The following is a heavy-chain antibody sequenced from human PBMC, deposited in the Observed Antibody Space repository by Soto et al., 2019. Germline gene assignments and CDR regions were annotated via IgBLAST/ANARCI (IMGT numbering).Heavy chain of an antibody. J-gene: IGHJ3*02. D-gene: IGHD1-26*01. CDR3: ARNVLGGAFDI. V-gene: IGHV1-2*04. Sequence: ASVKVSCEASGYTFTGYYMHWVRQAPGQGLEWMGWIDPNSGGTNYAQKFQGWVTMTRDTSISTAYMELSRLRSDDTAVYYCARNVLGGAFDIWGQGTMVTVSS. CDR2: IDPNSGGT. CDR1: GYTFTGYY.